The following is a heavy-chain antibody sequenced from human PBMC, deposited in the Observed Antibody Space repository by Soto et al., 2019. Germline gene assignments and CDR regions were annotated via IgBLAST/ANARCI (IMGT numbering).Heavy chain of an antibody. Sequence: EVQLLESGGGLVQPGGSLRVSCAASGFTFINNAMTWVRQAPGKGLEWVSGISGRGGSAYYADSVKGRFTISRDNSKNTLYLQMVSLRAEDTAVYYCAKDEVKSFGVVSFDSWGQGILVTVSS. V-gene: IGHV3-23*01. D-gene: IGHD3-3*01. CDR3: AKDEVKSFGVVSFDS. CDR1: GFTFINNA. CDR2: ISGRGGSA. J-gene: IGHJ4*02.